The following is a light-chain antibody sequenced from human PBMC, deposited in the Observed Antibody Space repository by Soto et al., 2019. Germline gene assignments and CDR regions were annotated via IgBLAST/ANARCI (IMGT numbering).Light chain of an antibody. CDR3: QQYGSSPWT. V-gene: IGKV3-20*01. CDR1: QSVSSSY. Sequence: EIVLTQSPGTLSLSPGEKATLSSRAIQSVSSSYLAWYQQKPGQAPRLLIYGASSMATGIPDRFSGSGSGTDFTLTISRLEPEDFAVYYCQQYGSSPWTFGQGTKWIS. J-gene: IGKJ1*01. CDR2: GAS.